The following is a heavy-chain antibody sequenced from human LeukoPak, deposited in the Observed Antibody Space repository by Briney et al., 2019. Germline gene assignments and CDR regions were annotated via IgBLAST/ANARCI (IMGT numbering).Heavy chain of an antibody. CDR2: VTYDGSKA. V-gene: IGHV3-30*18. D-gene: IGHD2-2*01. CDR1: GFTFRNYG. J-gene: IGHJ6*02. CDR3: AKDQRTMTRRMDV. Sequence: PGGSLRLSCAASGFTFRNYGMHWVRQVPGKGLEWLGVVTYDGSKAFYADSEKGRLTISRDNSKNTLYLQMNTLRVEDRAVYFCAKDQRTMTRRMDVWGQGTAVIVSS.